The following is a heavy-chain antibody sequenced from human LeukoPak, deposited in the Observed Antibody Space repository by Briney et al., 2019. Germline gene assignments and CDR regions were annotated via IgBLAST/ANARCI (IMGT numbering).Heavy chain of an antibody. J-gene: IGHJ3*02. CDR3: AGPSPSSSWYHRAFDI. CDR2: INPIFGTA. V-gene: IGHV1-69*13. CDR1: GGTFSSYA. Sequence: SVKVSCKASGGTFSSYAISWVRQAPGQGLEWMGGINPIFGTANYAQKFQGRVTITADESTSTAYMELSSLRSEDMAVYYCAGPSPSSSWYHRAFDIWGQGTMVTVSS. D-gene: IGHD6-13*01.